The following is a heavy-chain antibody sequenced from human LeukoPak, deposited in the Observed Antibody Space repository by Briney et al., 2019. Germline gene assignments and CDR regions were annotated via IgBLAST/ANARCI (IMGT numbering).Heavy chain of an antibody. CDR2: INSDGSST. Sequence: GGSLRLSCAASGFTFSSYWMHWVRQAPGKGLVWVSRINSDGSSTSYADSVKGRFTISRDNAKNTLYLQMNSLRAEDTAVYYCANDGSGYYYPFDYWGQGTLVTVSS. CDR3: ANDGSGYYYPFDY. D-gene: IGHD3-22*01. CDR1: GFTFSSYW. V-gene: IGHV3-74*01. J-gene: IGHJ4*02.